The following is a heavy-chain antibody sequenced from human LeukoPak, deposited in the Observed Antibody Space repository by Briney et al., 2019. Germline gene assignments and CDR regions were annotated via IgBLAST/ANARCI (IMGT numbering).Heavy chain of an antibody. D-gene: IGHD3-22*01. CDR2: IYYSGST. CDR3: ARADGDYYDSSGPYYFDY. V-gene: IGHV4-39*07. Sequence: PSETLSLTCTVSGGSISGSSYYWGWIRQPPGKGLEWIGSIYYSGSTYYNPSLKSRVAISEDTSKNQFSLKLSSVTAADTAVYYCARADGDYYDSSGPYYFDYWGQGTLVSVSS. J-gene: IGHJ4*02. CDR1: GGSISGSSYY.